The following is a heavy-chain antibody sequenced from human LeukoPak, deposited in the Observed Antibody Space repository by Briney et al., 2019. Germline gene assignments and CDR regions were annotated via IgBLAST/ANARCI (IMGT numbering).Heavy chain of an antibody. CDR1: GGSISSYY. D-gene: IGHD5-18*01. J-gene: IGHJ4*02. CDR3: ASRLGGSYGYVFDY. Sequence: SETLSLTCTVSGGSISSYYWGWIRQPPGKGLEWIGSIYYSGSTYYNPSLKSRVTISVDTSKNQFSLKLSSVTAADTAVYYCASRLGGSYGYVFDYWGQGTLVTVSS. CDR2: IYYSGST. V-gene: IGHV4-39*07.